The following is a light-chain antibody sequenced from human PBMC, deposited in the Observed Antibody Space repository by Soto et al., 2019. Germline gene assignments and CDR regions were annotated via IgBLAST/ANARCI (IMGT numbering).Light chain of an antibody. J-gene: IGLJ2*01. Sequence: SYELTQSPSVSVSPGQTATITCSGDKLGDKYAYWYQQKPGQSPVVVIYEDTKRPSGIPERFSGSNSGNTATLTISGTQAMDEADYYCQAGDSSSVVFGGGTKLTVL. CDR1: KLGDKY. CDR2: EDT. CDR3: QAGDSSSVV. V-gene: IGLV3-1*01.